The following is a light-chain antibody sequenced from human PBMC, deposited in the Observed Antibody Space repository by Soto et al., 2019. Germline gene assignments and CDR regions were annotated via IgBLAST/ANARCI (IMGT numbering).Light chain of an antibody. V-gene: IGLV1-40*01. CDR1: SSTIGACYD. CDR2: ANT. CDR3: QSYDTSLGGWV. J-gene: IGLJ3*02. Sequence: QHVLTQPPSVSGAPGQRVTISCTGSSSTIGACYDVHWYQQLPGTAPKLLIYANTNRPSGVPDRFSGSKSGTSASLAITGLQAEDEADYYCQSYDTSLGGWVFGGGTKLTVL.